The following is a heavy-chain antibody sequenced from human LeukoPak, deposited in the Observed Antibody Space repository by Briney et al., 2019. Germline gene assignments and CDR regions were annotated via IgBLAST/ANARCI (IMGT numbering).Heavy chain of an antibody. Sequence: GASVKVSCKASGYTFTGYYMHWVRQAPGQELEWMGWMNPNSGGTNYAQKFQGRVTMTRDTSISTAYMELSRLRSDDTAVYYCARQVVVVIAPSNLINWFDPWGQGTLVTVSS. CDR2: MNPNSGGT. J-gene: IGHJ5*02. D-gene: IGHD2-21*01. CDR3: ARQVVVVIAPSNLINWFDP. V-gene: IGHV1-2*02. CDR1: GYTFTGYY.